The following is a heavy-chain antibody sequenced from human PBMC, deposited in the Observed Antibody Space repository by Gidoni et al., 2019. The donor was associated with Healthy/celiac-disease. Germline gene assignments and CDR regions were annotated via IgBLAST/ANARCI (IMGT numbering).Heavy chain of an antibody. CDR1: GGSISSSSYY. CDR3: ARVLPSNWFDP. V-gene: IGHV4-39*01. CDR2: IYYSGRT. J-gene: IGHJ5*02. Sequence: QLQLQESGPGLVKPSETLSLTCTVSGGSISSSSYYWGWIRQPPGKGLEWIGSIYYSGRTYYNPSLKSRVTISVDTSKNQFSLKLSSVTAADTAVYYCARVLPSNWFDPWGQGTLVTVSS.